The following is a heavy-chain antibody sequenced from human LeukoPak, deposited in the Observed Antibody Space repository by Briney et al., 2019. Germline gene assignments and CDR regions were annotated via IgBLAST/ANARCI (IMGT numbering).Heavy chain of an antibody. CDR1: GGSFSGYY. Sequence: SETLSLTCAVYGGSFSGYYWSWIRQPPGKGLEWIGEINHSGSTNYNPSLESRVTISVDTSKNQFSLKLSSVTAADTAVYYCARRGANYYDSARGGFDYWGQGTLVTVSS. D-gene: IGHD3-22*01. CDR2: INHSGST. CDR3: ARRGANYYDSARGGFDY. V-gene: IGHV4-34*01. J-gene: IGHJ4*02.